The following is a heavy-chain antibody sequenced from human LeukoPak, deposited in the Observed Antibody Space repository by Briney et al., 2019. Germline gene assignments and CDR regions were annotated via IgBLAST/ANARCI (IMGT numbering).Heavy chain of an antibody. D-gene: IGHD4-11*01. V-gene: IGHV1-18*04. J-gene: IGHJ4*02. CDR1: EYTFTGYY. CDR3: ARVPVSGPGARFDY. Sequence: GASVKVSCKASEYTFTGYYMHWVRQAPGQGLEWMGWISAYNVNTNDAQKLQGRVTMTTDTSTTTAYMELRSLRSDDTAVYYCARVPVSGPGARFDYWGQGTLVTVSS. CDR2: ISAYNVNT.